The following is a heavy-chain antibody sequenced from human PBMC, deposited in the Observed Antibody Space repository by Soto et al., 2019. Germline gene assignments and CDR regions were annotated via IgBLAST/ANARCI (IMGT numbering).Heavy chain of an antibody. CDR3: ASRSSGWYFDY. V-gene: IGHV4-59*01. J-gene: IGHJ4*02. D-gene: IGHD6-19*01. Sequence: SETLSLTCTVSGGSISSYYWSWIRQPPGKGLEWIGYIYYSGSTNYNPSLKSRVTISVDTSKNQFSLKLSSVTAADTAVYYCASRSSGWYFDYWGQGTLVTVSS. CDR1: GGSISSYY. CDR2: IYYSGST.